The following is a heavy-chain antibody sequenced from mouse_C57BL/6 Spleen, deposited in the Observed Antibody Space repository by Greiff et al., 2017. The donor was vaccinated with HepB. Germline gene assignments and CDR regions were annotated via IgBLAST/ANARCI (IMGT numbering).Heavy chain of an antibody. CDR1: GYAFSSYW. V-gene: IGHV1-80*01. CDR3: AREDSSNSQRWYFDV. D-gene: IGHD2-5*01. CDR2: IYPGDGDT. J-gene: IGHJ1*03. Sequence: QVQLKQSGAELVKPGASVKISCKASGYAFSSYWMNWVKQRPGKGLEWIGQIYPGDGDTNYNGKFKGKATLTADKSSSTAYMQLSSLTSEDSAVYFCAREDSSNSQRWYFDVWGTGTTVTVSS.